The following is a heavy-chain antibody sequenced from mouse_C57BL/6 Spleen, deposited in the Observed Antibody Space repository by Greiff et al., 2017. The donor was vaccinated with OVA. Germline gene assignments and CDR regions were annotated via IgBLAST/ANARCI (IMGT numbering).Heavy chain of an antibody. V-gene: IGHV1-82*01. CDR2: IYPGDGDT. Sequence: QVQLQQSGPELVKPGASVKISCKASGYAFSSSWMHWVKQRPGKGLEWIGRIYPGDGDTNYNGKFKGKATLTADKTSSTAYMQLSSLTSEDSAVYCCARAPSPYAMDYWGQGTSVTVSS. J-gene: IGHJ4*01. CDR1: GYAFSSSW. CDR3: ARAPSPYAMDY.